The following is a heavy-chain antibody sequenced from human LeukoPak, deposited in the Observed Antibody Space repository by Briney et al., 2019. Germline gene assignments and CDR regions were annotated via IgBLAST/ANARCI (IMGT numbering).Heavy chain of an antibody. D-gene: IGHD4-11*01. V-gene: IGHV1-24*01. CDR2: FDPEDGET. J-gene: IGHJ4*02. CDR3: TPTTTYYFDY. Sequence: ASVKVSCKVSGYTLTELSMHWVRQAPGKGLEWMGGFDPEDGETIYAQKFQGRVTMTEDTSTDTAYIELSSLRSEDTAVYYCTPTTTYYFDYWGQGTLVTVSS. CDR1: GYTLTELS.